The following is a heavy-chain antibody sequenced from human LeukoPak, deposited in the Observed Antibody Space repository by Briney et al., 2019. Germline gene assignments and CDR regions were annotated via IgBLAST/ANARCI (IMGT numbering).Heavy chain of an antibody. V-gene: IGHV5-51*01. CDR3: ARIVVTATRSYYYGMDV. CDR2: IYPGDSDT. CDR1: GYSFTSYW. J-gene: IGHJ6*02. D-gene: IGHD2-21*02. Sequence: GESLKISCKGSGYSFTSYWIGWVRQMPGKGLEWMGIIYPGDSDTRYSPSFQGQVTISADKSISTAYLQWSSLKASDTAMYYCARIVVTATRSYYYGMDVWGQGTTATVSS.